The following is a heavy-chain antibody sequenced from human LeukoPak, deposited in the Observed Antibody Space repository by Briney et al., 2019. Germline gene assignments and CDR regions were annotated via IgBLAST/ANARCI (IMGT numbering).Heavy chain of an antibody. CDR3: AILPTYYYDSSGYYYFDY. CDR1: GGTFSSYA. V-gene: IGHV1-69*13. D-gene: IGHD3-22*01. Sequence: GASVKDSCKASGGTFSSYAISWVRQAPGQGLEWMGGIIPIFGTANYAQKFQGRVTITADESTSTAYMELSSLRSEDTAVYYCAILPTYYYDSSGYYYFDYWGQGTLVTVSS. CDR2: IIPIFGTA. J-gene: IGHJ4*02.